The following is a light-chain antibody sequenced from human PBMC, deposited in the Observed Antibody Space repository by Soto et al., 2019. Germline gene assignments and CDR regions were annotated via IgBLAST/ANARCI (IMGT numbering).Light chain of an antibody. Sequence: ELLITNSPATLSGSPGGSPTLSCRASQSVTRSYLAWYQQRPGQAPRLLIYGASGRATGIPDRFSGSGSGTDFTLTISSLEPEDFAVYYCQQRSNWSITFGQGTRLEIK. V-gene: IGKV3D-20*02. J-gene: IGKJ5*01. CDR1: QSVTRSY. CDR3: QQRSNWSIT. CDR2: GAS.